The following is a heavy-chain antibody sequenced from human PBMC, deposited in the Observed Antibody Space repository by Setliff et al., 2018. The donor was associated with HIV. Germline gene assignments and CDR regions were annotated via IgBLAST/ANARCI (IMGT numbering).Heavy chain of an antibody. CDR3: ARDGPDGGYNSNFDY. D-gene: IGHD5-12*01. CDR1: GYTFTSYA. V-gene: IGHV1-18*01. Sequence: ASVKVSCKASGYTFTSYAMHWVRQAPGQGLEWMGWISAYNGNTNYAQKLQGRVTMTTDTSTSTAYMELRSLRSEDAAVYYCARDGPDGGYNSNFDYWGQGTLVTVSS. CDR2: ISAYNGNT. J-gene: IGHJ4*02.